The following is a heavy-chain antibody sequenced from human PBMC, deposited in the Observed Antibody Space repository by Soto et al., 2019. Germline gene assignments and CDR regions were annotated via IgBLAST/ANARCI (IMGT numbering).Heavy chain of an antibody. Sequence: SETLSLTCSVSGDSISSSSYYWGWIRQPPGKGLEWIGNIYYSGTTYYNPSLKSRVTISVDTSKNQSSLKLSSVTAADTAVYYCARRDSGRPLDVWGQGTMVTVSS. CDR3: ARRDSGRPLDV. CDR1: GDSISSSSYY. D-gene: IGHD1-26*01. J-gene: IGHJ3*01. CDR2: IYYSGTT. V-gene: IGHV4-39*01.